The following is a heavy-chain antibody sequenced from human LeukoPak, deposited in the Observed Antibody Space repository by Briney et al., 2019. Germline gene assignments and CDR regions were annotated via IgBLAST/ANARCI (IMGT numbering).Heavy chain of an antibody. D-gene: IGHD2/OR15-2a*01. CDR3: SEGYFEPFAH. J-gene: IGHJ4*02. CDR2: LSYTGET. CDR1: GASVSTSH. V-gene: IGHV4-59*02. Sequence: PSETLSLTCVVSGASVSTSHWNWIRQVPGKGLEWIGCLSYTGETDYNPSLTGRVTISFGTSENQVSLKLRSVSAADTGVYYCSEGYFEPFAHWGQGARVTVSS.